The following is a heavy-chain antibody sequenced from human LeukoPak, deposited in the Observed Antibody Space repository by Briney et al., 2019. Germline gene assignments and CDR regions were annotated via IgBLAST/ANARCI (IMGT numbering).Heavy chain of an antibody. J-gene: IGHJ3*02. Sequence: GRSLRLSCAASGFTFSSYAMHWVRQAPGKGLEWVAVISYDGSNKYYADSVKGRFTISRDNSKNTLYLQMNSLRAEDTAVYYCAKTKGGYGCSSTSCPLDAFDIWGQGTMVTVSS. CDR2: ISYDGSNK. CDR3: AKTKGGYGCSSTSCPLDAFDI. V-gene: IGHV3-30-3*02. D-gene: IGHD2-2*01. CDR1: GFTFSSYA.